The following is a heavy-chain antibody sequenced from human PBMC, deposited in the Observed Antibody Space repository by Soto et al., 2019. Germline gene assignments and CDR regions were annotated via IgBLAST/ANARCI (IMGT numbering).Heavy chain of an antibody. J-gene: IGHJ4*01. Sequence: GESLKISCNGSAYTFTNYYIGWVRQMAGKGLKWMGIIYPGDSETTYSPSFQGQVTFSVDKSLNTAYLQWSSLKASDTAIYYCSITRHYHGAAFDSWGHGTLVTVSS. CDR3: SITRHYHGAAFDS. D-gene: IGHD1-20*01. CDR1: AYTFTNYY. CDR2: IYPGDSET. V-gene: IGHV5-51*01.